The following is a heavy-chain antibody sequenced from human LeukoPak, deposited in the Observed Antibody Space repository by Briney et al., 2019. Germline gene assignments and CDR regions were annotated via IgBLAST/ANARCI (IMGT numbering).Heavy chain of an antibody. CDR1: GFTFSSYA. V-gene: IGHV3-23*01. CDR3: ARSPATGTTDF. CDR2: ISGSGGST. J-gene: IGHJ4*02. Sequence: PGGSLRLSCAASGFTFSSYAMSWVRQAPGKRLEWVSAISGSGGSTYYADSVKGRFTISRDNSKNTLYLQMNSLSVEDTAVYFCARSPATGTTDFWGQGTLVTVSS. D-gene: IGHD1-7*01.